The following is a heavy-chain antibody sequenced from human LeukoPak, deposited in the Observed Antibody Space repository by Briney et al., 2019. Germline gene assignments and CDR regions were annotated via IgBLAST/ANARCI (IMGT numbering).Heavy chain of an antibody. D-gene: IGHD5-12*01. CDR1: GYTFTGYY. J-gene: IGHJ4*02. V-gene: IGHV1-2*02. CDR3: ARARVWAYSGYDPKKAYFDY. CDR2: INPNSGGA. Sequence: ASVKVSCKASGYTFTGYYMHWVRQAPGQGLEWMGWINPNSGGANYAQKFQGRVTMTRDTSISTAYMELSRLRSDDTAVYYCARARVWAYSGYDPKKAYFDYWGQGTLVTVSS.